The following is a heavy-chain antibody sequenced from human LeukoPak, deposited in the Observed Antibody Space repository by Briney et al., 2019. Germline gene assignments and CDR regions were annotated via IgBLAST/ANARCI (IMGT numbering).Heavy chain of an antibody. D-gene: IGHD1-14*01. CDR1: GFTFSSYA. V-gene: IGHV3-23*01. CDR2: ISSSGGST. Sequence: PGGSLRLSCAASGFTFSSYAMSWVRQAPGKGLEWVSAISSSGGSTYYADSVKGRFTISRDNSKNTLYLQMNSLRAEDTAVYYCAEVGTGGGYYFDYWGQGTLVTVSS. CDR3: AEVGTGGGYYFDY. J-gene: IGHJ4*02.